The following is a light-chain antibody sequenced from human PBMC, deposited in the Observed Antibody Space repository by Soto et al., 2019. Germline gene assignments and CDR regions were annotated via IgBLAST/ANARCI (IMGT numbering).Light chain of an antibody. V-gene: IGKV3-20*01. J-gene: IGKJ1*01. CDR3: QQYGSSGT. CDR1: QSVSSG. Sequence: IVLTHSPGTLSLSPGERATLSRRTSQSVSSGLAWYQQKPGQAPRLLIYGASNRATGIPDRFSGSGSGTDFTLTISRLEPEDFAVYYCQQYGSSGTFGQGTKVDNK. CDR2: GAS.